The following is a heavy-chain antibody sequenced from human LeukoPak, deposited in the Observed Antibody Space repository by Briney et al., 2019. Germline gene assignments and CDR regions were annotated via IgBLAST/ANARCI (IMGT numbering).Heavy chain of an antibody. CDR1: GGSISSSSYY. Sequence: SETLSLTCTVSGGSISSSSYYWGWIRQPPGKGLEWIGSIYYSGSTYYNPSLKSRVTISVDTSKNQFSLKLSSVTAADTAVYYCARHPRRYYYDSSGYEYYFDYWGQGTLVTVSS. J-gene: IGHJ4*02. CDR3: ARHPRRYYYDSSGYEYYFDY. CDR2: IYYSGST. D-gene: IGHD3-22*01. V-gene: IGHV4-39*01.